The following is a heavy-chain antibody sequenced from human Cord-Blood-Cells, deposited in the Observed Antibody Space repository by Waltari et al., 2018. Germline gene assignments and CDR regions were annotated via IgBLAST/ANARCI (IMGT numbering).Heavy chain of an antibody. CDR2: FDPEDGET. D-gene: IGHD4-4*01. CDR3: ATDLRSGYSNYWFDP. CDR1: GYTLTELS. J-gene: IGHJ5*02. Sequence: QVQLVQSGAEAKKPGASVTVSCELSGYTLTELSMHWARQAAGKGLEWLGGFDPEDGETIYAQKFQGRVTMTEDTSTDTAYMELSSLRSEDTAVYYCATDLRSGYSNYWFDPWGQGTLVTVSS. V-gene: IGHV1-24*01.